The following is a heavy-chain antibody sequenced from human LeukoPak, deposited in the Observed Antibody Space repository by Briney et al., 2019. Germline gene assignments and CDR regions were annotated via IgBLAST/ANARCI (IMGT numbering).Heavy chain of an antibody. D-gene: IGHD5-24*01. CDR1: RFTFSNYR. J-gene: IGHJ4*02. Sequence: GGSLRLSCAASRFTFSNYRMHWVRQAPGKGLVWVSRISDAGAHTFYADSVKGRFAMSRDNAKNTLYLQMNSLRAEDTAVYYCARVTGGYNLVDYWGQGTLVTVSS. CDR3: ARVTGGYNLVDY. V-gene: IGHV3-74*01. CDR2: ISDAGAHT.